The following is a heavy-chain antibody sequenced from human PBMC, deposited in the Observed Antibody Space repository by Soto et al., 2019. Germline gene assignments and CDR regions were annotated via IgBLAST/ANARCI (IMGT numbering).Heavy chain of an antibody. CDR1: RVAIDSYT. CDR2: IIPILGIA. J-gene: IGHJ4*02. V-gene: IGHV1-69*02. Sequence: SAEACWKAPRVAIDSYTRRWVRQAPGQGLEWMGRIIPILGIANYAQKIQGRVTITADKSTSTAYMELSSLRSEDPAVYYWARVCRPLFCHWGKGPLVTAS. CDR3: ARVCRPLFCH. D-gene: IGHD3-9*01.